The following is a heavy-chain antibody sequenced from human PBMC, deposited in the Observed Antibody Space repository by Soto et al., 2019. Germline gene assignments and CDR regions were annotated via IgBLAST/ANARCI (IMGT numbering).Heavy chain of an antibody. Sequence: GSSVKVSCKASGGTFSSYAISWVRQAPGQGLEWMGGIIPIFGTANYAQKFQGRVTIPADKSTSTAYMELSSLRSEDTAVYYCARGLWETHADGDYDINWLDPWGQGTVVTDSS. D-gene: IGHD4-17*01. CDR3: ARGLWETHADGDYDINWLDP. CDR2: IIPIFGTA. J-gene: IGHJ5*02. CDR1: GGTFSSYA. V-gene: IGHV1-69*06.